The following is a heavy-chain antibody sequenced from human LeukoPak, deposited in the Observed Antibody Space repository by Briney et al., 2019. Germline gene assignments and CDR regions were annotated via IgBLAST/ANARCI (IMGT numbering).Heavy chain of an antibody. CDR3: ARAYYVDIVATSPFDY. CDR1: GYSFTNYW. V-gene: IGHV5-51*01. J-gene: IGHJ4*02. CDR2: IYPGDSDT. D-gene: IGHD5-12*01. Sequence: GESLKISCKGSGYSFTNYWIGWVRQMPGKGLEWMGIIYPGDSDTRYSPSFQGQVTISADKSISTAYLQWSSLKASDTAMYYCARAYYVDIVATSPFDYWGQGTLVTVSS.